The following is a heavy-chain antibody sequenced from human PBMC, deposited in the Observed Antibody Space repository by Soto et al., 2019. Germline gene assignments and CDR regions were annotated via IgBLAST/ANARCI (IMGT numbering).Heavy chain of an antibody. D-gene: IGHD3-10*01. J-gene: IGHJ6*03. CDR3: ARKRRKTSGSAQYYYYYYMDV. V-gene: IGHV4-34*01. Sequence: QVQLQQWGAGLLKPSETLSLTCAVYGGSFSGYYWSWIRQPPGKGLEWIGEINHSGSTSYNPSLKGRVTISVDTSKNQFSLKLSSVTAADTAVYYCARKRRKTSGSAQYYYYYYMDVWGKGTTVTVSS. CDR1: GGSFSGYY. CDR2: INHSGST.